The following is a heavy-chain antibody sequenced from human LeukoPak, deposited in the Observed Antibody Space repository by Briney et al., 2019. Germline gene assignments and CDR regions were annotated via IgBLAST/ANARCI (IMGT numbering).Heavy chain of an antibody. CDR1: GFTFSSYG. D-gene: IGHD6-13*01. J-gene: IGHJ4*02. CDR3: AKIRAPYSSSWNPFDY. Sequence: GGTLRLSCAASGFTFSSYGMSWVRQAPGKGLEWVSAISGSGGSTYYADSVTGRFIITRDNSKNTVYLQMNSLRVEDTAVYYCAKIRAPYSSSWNPFDYWGQGTLVTVSS. V-gene: IGHV3-23*01. CDR2: ISGSGGST.